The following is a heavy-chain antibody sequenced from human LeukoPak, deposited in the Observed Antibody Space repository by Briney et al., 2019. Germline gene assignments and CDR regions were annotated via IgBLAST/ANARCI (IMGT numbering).Heavy chain of an antibody. CDR2: ISGSGGST. J-gene: IGHJ4*02. CDR3: AKGLAIVGAFDFDY. Sequence: GGSLRLSCAASGFTFSSYAMSWVRQAPGKGLEWVSAISGSGGSTYYADSVKGRFTISRDNSKNTLYLQMSSLRAEDTAVYYCAKGLAIVGAFDFDYWGQGTLVTVSS. D-gene: IGHD1-26*01. CDR1: GFTFSSYA. V-gene: IGHV3-23*01.